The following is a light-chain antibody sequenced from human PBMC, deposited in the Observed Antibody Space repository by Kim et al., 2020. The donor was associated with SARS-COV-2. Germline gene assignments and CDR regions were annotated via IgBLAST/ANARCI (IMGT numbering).Light chain of an antibody. J-gene: IGKJ5*01. CDR3: QQSKNFPIT. CDR2: DAS. CDR1: QDIGKH. V-gene: IGKV1-33*01. Sequence: ASVGDRVTISCLASQDIGKHLNWYQQKPGKAPKVLIYDASNLEIGAPSRFSGSGSGTDFSFTISNLQPEDMATYYCQQSKNFPITFGQGTRLEIE.